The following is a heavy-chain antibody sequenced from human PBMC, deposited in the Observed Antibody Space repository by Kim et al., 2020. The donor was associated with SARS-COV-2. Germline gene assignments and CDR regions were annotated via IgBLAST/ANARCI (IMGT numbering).Heavy chain of an antibody. D-gene: IGHD3-10*01. CDR3: ARVKGAGSPYYYYAMDV. J-gene: IGHJ6*02. CDR2: IYSGEYT. V-gene: IGHV3-53*01. Sequence: GGSLRLSCAASGLTVSSNFMSWVRQAPGKGLEWVSLIYSGEYTNRAESVKGRFTISRDNSRNTLYLQMNSLSVEDTAVYFCARVKGAGSPYYYYAMDVWGQGTTVTVSS. CDR1: GLTVSSNF.